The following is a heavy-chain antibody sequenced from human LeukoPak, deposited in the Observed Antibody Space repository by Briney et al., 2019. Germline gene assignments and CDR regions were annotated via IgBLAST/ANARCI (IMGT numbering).Heavy chain of an antibody. V-gene: IGHV3-33*01. CDR2: VWYDGSDQ. CDR1: GFDFSRFG. D-gene: IGHD5-18*01. Sequence: LSGTSLRLSCAASGFDFSRFGMHWVRQAPGKGLEWVAIVWYDGSDQRYASSVKGRFTISRDNDQNMVYLQMSSLRAEDTALYYCVRDGYSGQNARCLDSWGQGTLVTVSS. CDR3: VRDGYSGQNARCLDS. J-gene: IGHJ4*02.